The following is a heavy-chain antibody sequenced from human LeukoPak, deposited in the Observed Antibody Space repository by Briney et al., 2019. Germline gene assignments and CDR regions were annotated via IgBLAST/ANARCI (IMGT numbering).Heavy chain of an antibody. CDR2: TYYRSKWYN. D-gene: IGHD6-13*01. CDR1: GDSVSSNSAA. Sequence: SQTLSLTCAISGDSVSSNSAAWTWIRQSPSRGLEWLGRTYYRSKWYNDSAVSVKSRITINPDTSKNQLSLQLNSVTPEDTAVYYCARGRLAGGQFYFDYWGQGTLVTVSS. V-gene: IGHV6-1*01. J-gene: IGHJ4*02. CDR3: ARGRLAGGQFYFDY.